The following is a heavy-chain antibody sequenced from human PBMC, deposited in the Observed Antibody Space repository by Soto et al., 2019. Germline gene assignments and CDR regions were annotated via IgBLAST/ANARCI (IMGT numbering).Heavy chain of an antibody. CDR3: AKDPRGLNHNIVVVVAAFV. D-gene: IGHD2-15*01. CDR1: GFTFSSYG. CDR2: ISYDGSNK. Sequence: GGSLRLSCAASGFTFSSYGMHWVRQAPGKGLEWVAVISYDGSNKYYADSVKGRFTISRDNSKNTLYLQMNSLRAEDTAVYYCAKDPRGLNHNIVVVVAAFVWGQGTLVTVSS. J-gene: IGHJ4*02. V-gene: IGHV3-30*18.